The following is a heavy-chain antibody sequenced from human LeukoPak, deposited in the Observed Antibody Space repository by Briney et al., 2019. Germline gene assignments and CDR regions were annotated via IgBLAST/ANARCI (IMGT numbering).Heavy chain of an antibody. CDR1: GVTFSSYS. CDR3: ARDWAGGAFDI. J-gene: IGHJ3*02. CDR2: ISSSSSSYI. D-gene: IGHD3-16*01. V-gene: IGHV3-21*01. Sequence: GGSLRLSCAASGVTFSSYSMNWVRQAPGKGLEWVSSISSSSSSYIYYADLVKGRFTISRDNAKNSLYLQMNSLRAEDTAVYYCARDWAGGAFDIWGQGTMVTVSS.